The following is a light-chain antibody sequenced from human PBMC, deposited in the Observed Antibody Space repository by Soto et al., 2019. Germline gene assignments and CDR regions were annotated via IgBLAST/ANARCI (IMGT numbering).Light chain of an antibody. CDR1: QTVSSSS. J-gene: IGKJ1*01. V-gene: IGKV3-20*01. Sequence: DIVLTQSPGTLSLSPGERSTLSCRASQTVSSSSLAWYQQKPGQAPRLLIFGASTRAAGFPDRFSGSGSGTDFTLTISRLEPEDFAVYYCQPYGSSPRTVGQVTKVEIK. CDR2: GAS. CDR3: QPYGSSPRT.